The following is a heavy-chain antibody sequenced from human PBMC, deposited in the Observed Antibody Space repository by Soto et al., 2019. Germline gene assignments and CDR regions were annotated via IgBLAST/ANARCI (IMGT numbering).Heavy chain of an antibody. Sequence: PGETLKISCQGSGYSLTSYWIGWERQIPGKGLEWLGIIYPGDSDARYSPSFQGQVTISADKSISTAYLQWSSLKASDTAMYYCARTGDYGDDCFGHWGQGTLVTVSS. D-gene: IGHD4-17*01. CDR1: GYSLTSYW. CDR2: IYPGDSDA. V-gene: IGHV5-51*01. J-gene: IGHJ4*02. CDR3: ARTGDYGDDCFGH.